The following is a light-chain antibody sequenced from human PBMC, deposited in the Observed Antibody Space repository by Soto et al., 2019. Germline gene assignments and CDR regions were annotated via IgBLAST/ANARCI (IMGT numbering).Light chain of an antibody. CDR3: QQSNDLVS. CDR1: QDINNY. J-gene: IGKJ5*01. CDR2: DAS. Sequence: DIQMTQSPSSLSASVGDRVTITCQASQDINNYVNWYQQKPGKAPKLLIFDASTLKTGVPSRFSGSGSGTDFSFTSSSLQPEDIATCYCQQSNDLVSFGQGTRLESK. V-gene: IGKV1-33*01.